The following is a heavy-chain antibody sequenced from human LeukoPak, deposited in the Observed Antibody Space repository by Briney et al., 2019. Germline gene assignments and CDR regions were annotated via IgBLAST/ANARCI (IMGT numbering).Heavy chain of an antibody. Sequence: SETLSLTCAVYGGSFSGYYWSWIRQPPGKGLEWIGEINHSGSTNYNPSLKSRVTMSVDTSNSQFSLRLTSVTAADTAVYYCARNLGYNWFDPWGRGTLVTVSS. J-gene: IGHJ5*02. V-gene: IGHV4-34*01. CDR1: GGSFSGYY. D-gene: IGHD6-25*01. CDR2: INHSGST. CDR3: ARNLGYNWFDP.